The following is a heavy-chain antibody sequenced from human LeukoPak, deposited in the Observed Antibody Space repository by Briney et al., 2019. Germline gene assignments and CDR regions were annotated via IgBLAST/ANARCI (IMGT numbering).Heavy chain of an antibody. CDR1: GFSFSSYG. CDR3: ARDSRFLEWLFPTLVGMDV. CDR2: ISYYGSNK. V-gene: IGHV3-30-3*01. D-gene: IGHD3-3*01. Sequence: GGSLRLSCAASGFSFSSYGIHGLRQAPGKGLDGVAVISYYGSNKYYADSVKGRFTISRDNSKNTLYPQMRSLRAEDAAVYYCARDSRFLEWLFPTLVGMDVWGRGTTVTVSS. J-gene: IGHJ6*02.